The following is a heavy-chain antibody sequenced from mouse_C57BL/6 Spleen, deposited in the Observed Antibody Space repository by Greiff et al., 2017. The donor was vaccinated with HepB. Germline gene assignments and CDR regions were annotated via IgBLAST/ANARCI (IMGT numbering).Heavy chain of an antibody. Sequence: EVHLVESGEGLVKPGGSLKLSCAASGFTFSSYAMSWVRQTPEKRLEWVAYISSGGDYIYYADTVKGRFTISRDNARNTLYLQMSSLKSEDTAMYYCTRESHYYGSSFLYYYAMDYWGQGTSVTVSS. V-gene: IGHV5-9-1*02. J-gene: IGHJ4*01. CDR2: ISSGGDYI. D-gene: IGHD1-1*01. CDR1: GFTFSSYA. CDR3: TRESHYYGSSFLYYYAMDY.